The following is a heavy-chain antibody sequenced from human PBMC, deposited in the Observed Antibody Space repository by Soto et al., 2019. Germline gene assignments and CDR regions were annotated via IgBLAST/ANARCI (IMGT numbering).Heavy chain of an antibody. D-gene: IGHD1-26*01. CDR2: ITHNGANA. Sequence: QVHLVESGGRVVQPGRSLTLSFTASGFSFERYSFHWVRQAPGKQLQWVAVITHNGANAFYADSLKGRFTVSREPSKDTLFLQMKNVREEDTGFYYCARDLLVGGTEYCFELWGPGTRVTISS. CDR1: GFSFERYS. J-gene: IGHJ4*02. V-gene: IGHV3-30-3*01. CDR3: ARDLLVGGTEYCFEL.